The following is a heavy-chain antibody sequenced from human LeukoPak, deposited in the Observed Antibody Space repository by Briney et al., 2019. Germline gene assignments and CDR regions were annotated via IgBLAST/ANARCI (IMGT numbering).Heavy chain of an antibody. CDR3: ARDMVRGVIGGMDV. V-gene: IGHV4-61*02. J-gene: IGHJ6*02. D-gene: IGHD3-10*01. CDR1: GGSISSGGHY. Sequence: SETLSLTCTVSGGSISSGGHYWSWIRQPAGKGLEYLGRISSTGSTNYNPSLRSRVTISVDTSKNQFSLKLSSVTAADTAVYYCARDMVRGVIGGMDVWGQGTTVTVSS. CDR2: ISSTGST.